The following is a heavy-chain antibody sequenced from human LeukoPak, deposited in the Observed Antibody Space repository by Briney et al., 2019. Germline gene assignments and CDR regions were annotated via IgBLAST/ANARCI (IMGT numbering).Heavy chain of an antibody. V-gene: IGHV4-39*07. D-gene: IGHD6-19*01. J-gene: IGHJ4*02. CDR3: ARHSSGRDY. CDR1: GGSISSSSYY. Sequence: SETLSLTCTVSGGSISSSSYYWGWIRQPPGKGLERIGSIYYSGSTYYNPSLKSRVTISVDTSKNQFSLKLSSVTAADTAVYYCARHSSGRDYWGQGTLVTVSS. CDR2: IYYSGST.